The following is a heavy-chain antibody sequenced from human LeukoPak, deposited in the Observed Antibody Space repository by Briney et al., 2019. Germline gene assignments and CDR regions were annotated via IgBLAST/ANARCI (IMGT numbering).Heavy chain of an antibody. D-gene: IGHD3-10*01. Sequence: GGSLTLSCAASGFTFSSYSMNWVRQAQGKGLEWISYISGSGSVSYYEDSVKGRFTISRDNAKNSLYPQMNSLRDEDTALYYCARDGGFGFLAAFDIWGQGTMVTVSS. CDR1: GFTFSSYS. CDR2: ISGSGSVS. J-gene: IGHJ3*02. V-gene: IGHV3-48*02. CDR3: ARDGGFGFLAAFDI.